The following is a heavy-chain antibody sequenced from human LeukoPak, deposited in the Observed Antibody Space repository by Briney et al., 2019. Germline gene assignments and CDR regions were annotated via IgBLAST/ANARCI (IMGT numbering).Heavy chain of an antibody. D-gene: IGHD3-22*01. CDR2: ISPGDSDA. V-gene: IGHV5-51*01. CDR1: GYTSTTYW. Sequence: GESLKISCQGSGYTSTTYWIGWVRQMPGKGLEWMGIISPGDSDATYSPSFQGQVTISADKSVSIAYLQWSSLKASDTAMYYCARQGSSGYHGVFYFDYWGQGTLVSVSS. CDR3: ARQGSSGYHGVFYFDY. J-gene: IGHJ4*02.